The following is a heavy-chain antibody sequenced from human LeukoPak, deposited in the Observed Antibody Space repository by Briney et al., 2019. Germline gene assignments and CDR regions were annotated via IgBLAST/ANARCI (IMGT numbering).Heavy chain of an antibody. CDR3: ARYTSTSFFDH. CDR2: IYTSGNT. D-gene: IGHD6-6*01. J-gene: IGHJ4*02. CDR1: GGSFLSYY. V-gene: IGHV4-4*09. Sequence: SETLSLTCTVSGGSFLSYYWSWIRQPPGRGLEWIGYIYTSGNTNYTPSLMSRVTISVDTSKNQFSLRLNSVTAADTAVYYCARYTSTSFFDHWGQGSLVTVSS.